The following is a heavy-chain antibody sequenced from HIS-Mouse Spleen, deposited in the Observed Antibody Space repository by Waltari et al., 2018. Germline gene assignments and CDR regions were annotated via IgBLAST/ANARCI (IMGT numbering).Heavy chain of an antibody. V-gene: IGHV3-7*01. D-gene: IGHD6-19*01. CDR3: ARDQFRGAVAGTGWFDP. J-gene: IGHJ5*02. CDR2: VQQDGSEK. Sequence: EVQLVETGGGLVQPGGSLSLFCAASGFPFSSHWMSWVRQAPGKGLEWVAKVQQDGSEKYYVDSVKGRFTISRDNAKNSLYLQINSLRAEDTAVYYCARDQFRGAVAGTGWFDPWGQGTLVTVSS. CDR1: GFPFSSHW.